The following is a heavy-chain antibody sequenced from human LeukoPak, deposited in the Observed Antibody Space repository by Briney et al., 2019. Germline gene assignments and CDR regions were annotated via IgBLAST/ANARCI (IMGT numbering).Heavy chain of an antibody. CDR2: INPNSGGT. CDR1: GYSFTSYW. V-gene: IGHV1-2*02. J-gene: IGHJ4*02. CDR3: ARDHY. Sequence: GESLKISCKGSGYSFTSYWIGWVRQAPGQGLEWMGWINPNSGGTDYAQKFQGRVTMTRDTSINTAYMVLSNLRSDDTAVYYCARDHYWGQGTPVTVSS.